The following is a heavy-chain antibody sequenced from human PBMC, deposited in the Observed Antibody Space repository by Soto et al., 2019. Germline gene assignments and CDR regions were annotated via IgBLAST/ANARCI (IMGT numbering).Heavy chain of an antibody. Sequence: ASVKVSCKASGYTFTSYGIGWVRQAPGQGLEWMGWISAYNGNTNYAQKLQGRVTMTTDKSTSTAYMELRSLRSEDTAVYYCARYIGFYYKGGYYYGIYVCGQGTTVPVS. CDR1: GYTFTSYG. J-gene: IGHJ6*02. D-gene: IGHD3-10*01. CDR3: ARYIGFYYKGGYYYGIYV. CDR2: ISAYNGNT. V-gene: IGHV1-18*01.